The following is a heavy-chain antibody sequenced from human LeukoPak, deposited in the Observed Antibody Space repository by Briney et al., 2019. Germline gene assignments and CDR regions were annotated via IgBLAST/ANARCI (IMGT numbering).Heavy chain of an antibody. D-gene: IGHD3-16*02. CDR1: GFTVSSNY. J-gene: IGHJ4*02. CDR2: IYSGGST. CDR3: ASTEAYDYVWGSYRFSY. Sequence: PGGSLRLSCAASGFTVSSNYMSWVRQAPGKGLEWVSVIYSGGSTYYADSVKGRFTISRDNSKNTLYLQMNSLRAEDTAVYYCASTEAYDYVWGSYRFSYWGQGTLVTVSS. V-gene: IGHV3-53*01.